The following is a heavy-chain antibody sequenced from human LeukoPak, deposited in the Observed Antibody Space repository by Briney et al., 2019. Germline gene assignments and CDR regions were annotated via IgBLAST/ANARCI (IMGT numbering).Heavy chain of an antibody. J-gene: IGHJ4*02. CDR3: ARVAAYGPGPFDY. V-gene: IGHV3-7*01. D-gene: IGHD4-17*01. CDR2: IKQDGSEK. Sequence: GGSLRLSCAASGFTFSSYWMSWVHQAPGKGLEWVANIKQDGSEKYYVDSVKGRFTISRDNAKNSLYLQMNSLRAEDTAAYYCARVAAYGPGPFDYWGQGTLVTVSS. CDR1: GFTFSSYW.